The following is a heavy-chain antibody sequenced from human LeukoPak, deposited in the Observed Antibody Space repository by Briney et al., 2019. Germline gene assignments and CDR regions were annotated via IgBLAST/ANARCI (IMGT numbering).Heavy chain of an antibody. V-gene: IGHV3-23*01. CDR1: GFTFSSYA. Sequence: GGSLRLSCAASGFTFSSYAMSWVRQAPGKGLEWVSAISGSGGSTYYADSVKGRFTICRDNSKNKLYLQMNSLRAEDTAVYYCAKDNRIYYDSSGYHDYWGQGTLVTVSS. D-gene: IGHD3-22*01. J-gene: IGHJ4*02. CDR2: ISGSGGST. CDR3: AKDNRIYYDSSGYHDY.